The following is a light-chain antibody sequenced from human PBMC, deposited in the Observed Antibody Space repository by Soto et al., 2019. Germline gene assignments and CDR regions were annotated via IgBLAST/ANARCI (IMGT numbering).Light chain of an antibody. CDR3: QQYNNWPAIT. J-gene: IGKJ5*01. V-gene: IGKV3D-15*01. Sequence: EIVMTQSPPTLSVSPWERAALSCRASQSISSRLSWYQQKPGQAPRLLIYGASTRATGIPARFSGSGSGTEFTLTISSLQSEDFAVYYCQQYNNWPAITFGQGTRLEIK. CDR2: GAS. CDR1: QSISSR.